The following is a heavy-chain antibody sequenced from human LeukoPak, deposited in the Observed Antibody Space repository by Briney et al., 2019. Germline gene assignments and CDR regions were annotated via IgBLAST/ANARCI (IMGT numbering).Heavy chain of an antibody. J-gene: IGHJ1*01. V-gene: IGHV4-39*01. CDR3: ARHASLRSPLVY. D-gene: IGHD3-16*01. CDR2: VYYSGST. Sequence: PSETLSLTCSVSGGSISSSSYYWGWFRQPPGNGLEWIGTVYYSGSTYYNPSLKSRVTISVDLSKNQFSLKLSSVTAAETAVYYCARHASLRSPLVYWGQGILVTVSS. CDR1: GGSISSSSYY.